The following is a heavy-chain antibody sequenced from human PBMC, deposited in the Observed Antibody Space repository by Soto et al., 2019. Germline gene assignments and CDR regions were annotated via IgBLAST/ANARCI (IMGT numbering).Heavy chain of an antibody. J-gene: IGHJ6*02. CDR3: ARDSKVVAATFGMDV. D-gene: IGHD2-15*01. V-gene: IGHV1-18*01. CDR2: ISAYNGNT. CDR1: GYTFTSYG. Sequence: ASVKVSCKASGYTFTSYGISWVRQAPGQGLEWMGWISAYNGNTNYAQKLQGRVTMTTDTSTSTAYMELRSLRSDDTAVYYCARDSKVVAATFGMDVWGQGTTVTVSS.